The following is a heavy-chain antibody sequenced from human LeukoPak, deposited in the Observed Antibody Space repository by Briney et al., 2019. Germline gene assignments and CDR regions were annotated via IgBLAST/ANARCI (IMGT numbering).Heavy chain of an antibody. J-gene: IGHJ4*02. CDR1: GGPISSYY. Sequence: PSETLSLTCTVSGGPISSYYWSWIRQPPGKGLEWIGYIYYSGSTNYNPSLKSRVTISVDTSKNQFSLKLSSVTAADTAVYYCARAPRYGLDYWGQGTLVTVSS. D-gene: IGHD5-18*01. CDR3: ARAPRYGLDY. V-gene: IGHV4-59*01. CDR2: IYYSGST.